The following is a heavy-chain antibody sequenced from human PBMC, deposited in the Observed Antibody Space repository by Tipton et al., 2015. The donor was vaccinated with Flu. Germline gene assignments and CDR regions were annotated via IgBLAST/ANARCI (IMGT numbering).Heavy chain of an antibody. CDR3: ARMKYSGTSPHYGMDV. Sequence: TLSLTCTVSGGSISTYYWSWIRQPPGKGLEWIGFIYYSGRTNYNPSLKSRVTISVDTSKSQFSLRLTSVTAADTAIYYCARMKYSGTSPHYGMDVWGQGTTVTVSS. V-gene: IGHV4-59*01. CDR2: IYYSGRT. CDR1: GGSISTYY. J-gene: IGHJ6*02. D-gene: IGHD1-26*01.